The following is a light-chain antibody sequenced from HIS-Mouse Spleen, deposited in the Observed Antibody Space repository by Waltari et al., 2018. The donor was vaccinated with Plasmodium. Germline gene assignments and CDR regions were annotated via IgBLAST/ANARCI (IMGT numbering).Light chain of an antibody. J-gene: IGLJ3*02. Sequence: SYELTQPPSVSVSPGQTARINCSGAALPKKYASWYTQKSGQAPVLVIYEDSKRPSGIPERFSGSSSGTMATLTISGAQVEDEADYYCYSTDSSGNHRVFGGGTKLTVL. CDR2: EDS. CDR1: ALPKKY. V-gene: IGLV3-10*01. CDR3: YSTDSSGNHRV.